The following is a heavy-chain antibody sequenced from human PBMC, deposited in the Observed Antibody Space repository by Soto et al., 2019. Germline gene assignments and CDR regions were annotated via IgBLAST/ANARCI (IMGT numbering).Heavy chain of an antibody. CDR1: GYTFTDYY. CDR2: INPNNGAT. V-gene: IGHV1-2*02. Sequence: GASVKVSCKASGYTFTDYYMHWVRQAPGQGLEWMGWINPNNGATDYAQKFQGRVTMTTDTSMSTAYMELSSLRSEDTAVYYCARVMGYSYGTDYSYYYGMDVWGQGTTVTVS. D-gene: IGHD5-18*01. J-gene: IGHJ6*02. CDR3: ARVMGYSYGTDYSYYYGMDV.